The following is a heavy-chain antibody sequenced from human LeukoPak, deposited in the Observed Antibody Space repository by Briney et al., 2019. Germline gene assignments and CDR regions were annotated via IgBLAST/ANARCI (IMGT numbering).Heavy chain of an antibody. Sequence: GGSLRLSCAASGFTFSSYAMHWVRQAPGKGLEWVAVISYDGSNKYYADSVKGRFTISRDNSKNTMYLQMNSLRAEDTAVYYCARRGNPTVTTKEYYFDYWGQGTLVTVSS. CDR3: ARRGNPTVTTKEYYFDY. J-gene: IGHJ4*02. D-gene: IGHD4-11*01. CDR2: ISYDGSNK. CDR1: GFTFSSYA. V-gene: IGHV3-30-3*01.